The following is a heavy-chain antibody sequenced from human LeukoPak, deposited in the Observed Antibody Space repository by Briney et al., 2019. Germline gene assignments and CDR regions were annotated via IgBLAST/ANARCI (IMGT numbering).Heavy chain of an antibody. D-gene: IGHD3-10*01. CDR3: ARVRYGSGSLYCYYYYMDV. CDR1: GDSIRSRSYS. Sequence: PSETLSLTCTVSGDSIRSRSYSWGWIRQPPGKGLEWIGNIYYSGRPYYNPSLKSRVTMSVDTSKNQFSLKLSSVTAADTAVYYCARVRYGSGSLYCYYYYMDVWGKGTTVTISS. J-gene: IGHJ6*03. CDR2: IYYSGRP. V-gene: IGHV4-39*01.